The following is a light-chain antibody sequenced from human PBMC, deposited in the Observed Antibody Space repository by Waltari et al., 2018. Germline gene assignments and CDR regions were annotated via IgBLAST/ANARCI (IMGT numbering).Light chain of an antibody. V-gene: IGKV3-15*01. CDR3: QQYDKWLMYT. Sequence: EVMMTQSPATLSVSPGERATLSCRASQSVGNNLAWFQERPGQAPRLLIVCASTRATGIPARFIGSGSGTDFTLTISSLQSEDFAVYYCQQYDKWLMYTFGQGTKVEVK. CDR1: QSVGNN. CDR2: CAS. J-gene: IGKJ2*01.